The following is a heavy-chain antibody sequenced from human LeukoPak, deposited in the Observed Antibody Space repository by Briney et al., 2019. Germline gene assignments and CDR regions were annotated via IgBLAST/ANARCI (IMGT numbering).Heavy chain of an antibody. D-gene: IGHD2-15*01. CDR1: GFTFSSYW. Sequence: GGSLRLSCAASGFTFSSYWLPWVRQAPGKGLAWVSRINSDGTTTSYADSVKGRFTISRDNAKNTLCLQMNSLRAEDTAVYYCATGYCSGSSCYRAFEYWGQGTLVTVSS. CDR3: ATGYCSGSSCYRAFEY. CDR2: INSDGTTT. V-gene: IGHV3-74*01. J-gene: IGHJ4*02.